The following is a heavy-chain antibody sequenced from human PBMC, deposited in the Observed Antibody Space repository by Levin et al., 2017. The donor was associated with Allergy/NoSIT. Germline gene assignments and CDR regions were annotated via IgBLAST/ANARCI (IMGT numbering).Heavy chain of an antibody. CDR2: INNSGTT. V-gene: IGHV4-39*07. CDR1: DGSISSRSYS. J-gene: IGHJ6*02. CDR3: ARDLTIFAGMDV. Sequence: PGGSLRLSCTVSDGSISSRSYSWGCIRQAPGKGLEWIATINNSGTTFYNPSLKSRATISIDTSNNQFSLKLSSVTAADTAVYFCARDLTIFAGMDVWGQGTTITVSS. D-gene: IGHD3-3*01.